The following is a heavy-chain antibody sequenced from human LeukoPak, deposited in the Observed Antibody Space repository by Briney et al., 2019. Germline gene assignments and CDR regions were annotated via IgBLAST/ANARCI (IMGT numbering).Heavy chain of an antibody. D-gene: IGHD3-22*01. V-gene: IGHV3-74*01. Sequence: GGSLRLSCAASGFTFSSYWMHWVRQAPGKGLVWVSRIKSDGSTRYADSVKGRFTIARDNAKNTVSLQMNSLRAEDTGVYYCARAPSEIGGYYPEYFRHWGQGTLVTVSP. CDR1: GFTFSSYW. CDR2: IKSDGST. CDR3: ARAPSEIGGYYPEYFRH. J-gene: IGHJ1*01.